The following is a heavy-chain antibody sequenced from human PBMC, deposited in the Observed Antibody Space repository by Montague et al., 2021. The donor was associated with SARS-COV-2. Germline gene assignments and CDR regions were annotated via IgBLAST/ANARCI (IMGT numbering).Heavy chain of an antibody. Sequence: PALVKPTQTLTLTCTLSGFSLSTSGMRASWIRQPPGKALEWLARIDWDDDKFYSTSLKTRLTISKDTSKNQVVLTMTNMDPVDTATYYCARSYNDILTNYYDAFDIWGQGTMVTVSS. V-gene: IGHV2-70*04. D-gene: IGHD3-9*01. J-gene: IGHJ3*02. CDR1: GFSLSTSGMR. CDR2: IDWDDDK. CDR3: ARSYNDILTNYYDAFDI.